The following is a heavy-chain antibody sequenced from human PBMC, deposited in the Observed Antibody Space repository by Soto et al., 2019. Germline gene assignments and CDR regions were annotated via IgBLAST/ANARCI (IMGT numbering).Heavy chain of an antibody. J-gene: IGHJ4*02. CDR2: ISSTTHYI. CDR1: GFTFTRYS. V-gene: IGHV3-21*06. CDR3: ARESEDLTSNFDY. Sequence: GGSLRLSCAASGFTFTRYSMNWVRQAPGKGLEWVSSISSTTHYIYYADSMRGRFTISRDNAKNAVYLELNSLRAEDTAVYYCARESEDLTSNFDYWGQGTLVTVSS.